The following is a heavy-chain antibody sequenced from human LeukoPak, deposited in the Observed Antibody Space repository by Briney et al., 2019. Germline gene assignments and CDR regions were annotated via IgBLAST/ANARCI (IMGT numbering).Heavy chain of an antibody. CDR1: GGSISSYY. CDR3: ARVASGIVGAKRAFDI. Sequence: SETLSLTCTVSGGSISSYYWSWIRQPPGKGLEWIGYIYYSGSTIYNPSLKSRVTISVDTSKNQFSLKLSSVTAADTAVYYCARVASGIVGAKRAFDIWGQGTMVTVSS. V-gene: IGHV4-59*01. CDR2: IYYSGST. J-gene: IGHJ3*02. D-gene: IGHD1-26*01.